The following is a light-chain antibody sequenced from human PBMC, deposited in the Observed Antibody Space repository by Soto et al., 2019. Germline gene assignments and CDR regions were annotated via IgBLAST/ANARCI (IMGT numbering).Light chain of an antibody. CDR2: EVS. V-gene: IGLV2-14*01. Sequence: QSALTQPASVSASPGQSITISCAGTSSDVGGWPHVSWYQQHPGKAPKIVIYEVSNRPSGVSSRFSGSKSGSTASLTISGLQAEDEADYYCSSYTSSSTLVFGGGTKLTVL. J-gene: IGLJ2*01. CDR1: SSDVGGWPH. CDR3: SSYTSSSTLV.